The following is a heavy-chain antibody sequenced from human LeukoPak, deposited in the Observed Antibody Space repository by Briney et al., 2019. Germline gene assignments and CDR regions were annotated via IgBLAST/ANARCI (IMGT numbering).Heavy chain of an antibody. CDR3: AKDLANVLFGVVTPSPFDY. J-gene: IGHJ4*02. CDR2: ISGSGGST. V-gene: IGHV3-23*01. CDR1: GFTFSSYA. D-gene: IGHD3-3*01. Sequence: GGSLRLSCAASGFTFSSYAMSWVRQAPGKGPEWVSAISGSGGSTYYADSVKGRFTISRDNSRSTLYLQMNSLRAEDTAVYYCAKDLANVLFGVVTPSPFDYWGQGTLVTVSS.